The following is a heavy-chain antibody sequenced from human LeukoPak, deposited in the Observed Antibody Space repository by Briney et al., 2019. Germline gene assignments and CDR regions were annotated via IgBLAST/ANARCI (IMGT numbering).Heavy chain of an antibody. V-gene: IGHV4-59*01. CDR3: AREGSGWPGNWFDP. CDR1: GGSISSYY. D-gene: IGHD6-19*01. CDR2: IYYSGST. J-gene: IGHJ5*02. Sequence: SETLSLTCTVSGGSISSYYWSWIRQSPGKGLEWIGYIYYSGSTNYNPSLKSRVTISVDTSKNQFSLKLSSVTAVDTAVYYCAREGSGWPGNWFDPWGQGTLVTVSS.